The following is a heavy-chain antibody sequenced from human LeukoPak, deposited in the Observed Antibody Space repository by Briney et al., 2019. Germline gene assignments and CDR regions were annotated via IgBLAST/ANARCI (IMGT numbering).Heavy chain of an antibody. Sequence: ASVKVSCKASGYTFTGYYMHWVRQAPGQGLEWMGWINPNSGGTNYAQKFQGRVTMTRDTSISTAYMELSRLRSDDTAVYYCAREPVVPAAPLYYYCGMDVWGQGTTVTVPS. CDR2: INPNSGGT. V-gene: IGHV1-2*02. J-gene: IGHJ6*02. D-gene: IGHD2-2*01. CDR3: AREPVVPAAPLYYYCGMDV. CDR1: GYTFTGYY.